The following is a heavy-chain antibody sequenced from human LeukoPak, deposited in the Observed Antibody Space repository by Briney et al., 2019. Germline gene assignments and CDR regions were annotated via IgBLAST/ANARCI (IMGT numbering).Heavy chain of an antibody. J-gene: IGHJ4*02. CDR3: ARALTYYYDSSGVY. V-gene: IGHV3-74*01. Sequence: GGSLRLSCVASGFTFSTYWMYWVRQAPGKGLVWVSRINSDGSNTPSADSVKGRFTISRDNAKNSLYLQMNSLRAEDTAVYYCARALTYYYDSSGVYWGQGTLVTVSS. CDR1: GFTFSTYW. CDR2: INSDGSNT. D-gene: IGHD3-22*01.